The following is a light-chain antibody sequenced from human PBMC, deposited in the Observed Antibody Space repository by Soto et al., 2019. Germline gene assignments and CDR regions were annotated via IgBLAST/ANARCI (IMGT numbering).Light chain of an antibody. V-gene: IGKV1-39*01. J-gene: IGKJ3*01. CDR2: GAT. CDR3: QQSYRSLPT. CDR1: QNIAIY. Sequence: DIQMTQSPSSLSASVGDRVTITCRASQNIAIYLNWYQQKAGKAPNLLIFGATSLRSGVPSRFSASGSGTDFTLTISSLQPEDFGTYYCQQSYRSLPTFGPGTKVDI.